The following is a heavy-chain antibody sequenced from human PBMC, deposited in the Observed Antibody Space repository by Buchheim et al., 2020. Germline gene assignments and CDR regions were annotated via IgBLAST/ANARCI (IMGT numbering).Heavy chain of an antibody. V-gene: IGHV3-23*04. CDR2: ISGSGGSA. J-gene: IGHJ4*02. D-gene: IGHD4-17*01. CDR3: AKDQPDYGDYEEGY. Sequence: EVQLVESGGDLIQPGGSLRLSCAASGFTFNTYTMSWVRRAPGKGLEWVSTISGSGGSANQADSVRGRFTISRDNSKNTLALQMNSRRAEDTAVYYCAKDQPDYGDYEEGYWGQGTL. CDR1: GFTFNTYT.